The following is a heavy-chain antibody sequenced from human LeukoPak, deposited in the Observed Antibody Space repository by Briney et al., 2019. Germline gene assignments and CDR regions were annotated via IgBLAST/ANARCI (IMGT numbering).Heavy chain of an antibody. V-gene: IGHV3-53*01. J-gene: IGHJ4*02. CDR2: IYRGGTT. D-gene: IGHD3-3*01. CDR1: GFPVRSRY. CDR3: ASLEGGPSDGR. Sequence: GGSLRLSCEVSGFPVRSRYMTWVRQPPGKGLECVAVIYRGGTTYHIDSVKGRFTISRDISKSTMYLEMNNSRVEDTATYYCASLEGGPSDGRWGQGTLVIVSS.